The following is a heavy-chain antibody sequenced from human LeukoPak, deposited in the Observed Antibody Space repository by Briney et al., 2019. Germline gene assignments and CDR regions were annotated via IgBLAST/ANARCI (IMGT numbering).Heavy chain of an antibody. CDR2: IYYSGST. V-gene: IGHV4-39*01. D-gene: IGHD3-3*01. Sequence: SETLSLTCTVSGGSISSSSYYWGWIRQPPGKGLEWIGSIYYSGSTYYNPSLKSRVTISVDTSKNQFSLKLSSVTAADTAVYYCARLDTIFGVALSRTYYFDYWGQGTLVTVSS. CDR3: ARLDTIFGVALSRTYYFDY. CDR1: GGSISSSSYY. J-gene: IGHJ4*02.